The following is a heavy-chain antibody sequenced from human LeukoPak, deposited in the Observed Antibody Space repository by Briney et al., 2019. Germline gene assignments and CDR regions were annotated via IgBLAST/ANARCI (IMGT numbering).Heavy chain of an antibody. V-gene: IGHV3-15*01. Sequence: GGTLRLSCAASGFTFSNAWMSWVRQAPGKGLEWVGSIKSKTDGGTTDYAAPVKGRFTISRDDSKNTLYLQMNSLKTEDTAVYYCTTGGAYWGQGTLVTVSS. CDR3: TTGGAY. CDR2: IKSKTDGGTT. J-gene: IGHJ4*02. CDR1: GFTFSNAW. D-gene: IGHD3-16*01.